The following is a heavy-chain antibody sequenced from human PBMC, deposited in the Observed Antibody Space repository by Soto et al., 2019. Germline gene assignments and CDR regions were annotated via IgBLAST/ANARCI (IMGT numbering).Heavy chain of an antibody. V-gene: IGHV4-34*01. Sequence: SETLSLTCAVYGGSFSGYYWSWIRQPPGRGLEWIGEINHSGSTNYNPSLKSRVTISVDSSKNQFSLNLSPVPAADTAVYYCARGPYHAFWIGYYPSYSYYYGMDVWGQGTTVTVSS. CDR3: ARGPYHAFWIGYYPSYSYYYGMDV. D-gene: IGHD3-3*01. CDR2: INHSGST. J-gene: IGHJ6*02. CDR1: GGSFSGYY.